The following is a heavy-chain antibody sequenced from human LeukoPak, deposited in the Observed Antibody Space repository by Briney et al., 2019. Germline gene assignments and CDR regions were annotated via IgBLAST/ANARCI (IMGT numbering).Heavy chain of an antibody. CDR2: IRYVGSNK. CDR3: AKPELLWFGEFNYDY. D-gene: IGHD3-10*01. CDR1: GFTFSSYG. J-gene: IGHJ4*02. V-gene: IGHV3-30*02. Sequence: GGSLRLSCAASGFTFSSYGMHWVRQAPGKGLEWVAFIRYVGSNKYYADSVKGRFTISRDNSKNTLYLQMNSLRAEDTAVYYCAKPELLWFGEFNYDYWGQGTLVTVSS.